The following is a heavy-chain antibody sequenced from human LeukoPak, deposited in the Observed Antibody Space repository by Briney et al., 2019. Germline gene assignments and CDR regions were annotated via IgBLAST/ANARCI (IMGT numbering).Heavy chain of an antibody. CDR3: ANTQTYYDFWSGQGYYFDY. V-gene: IGHV3-23*01. CDR2: ISGSGGST. CDR1: RFTFSSYW. Sequence: GGTLRLSCVASRFTFSSYWMSWVRQAPGKGLEWVSAISGSGGSTYCADSVKGRFTISRDNSKNTLYLQMNSLRAEDTAVYYCANTQTYYDFWSGQGYYFDYWGQGTLVTVSS. J-gene: IGHJ4*02. D-gene: IGHD3-3*01.